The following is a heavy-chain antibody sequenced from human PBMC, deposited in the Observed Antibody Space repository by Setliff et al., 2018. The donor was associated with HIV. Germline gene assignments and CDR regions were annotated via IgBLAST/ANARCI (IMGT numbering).Heavy chain of an antibody. CDR1: GFTFSAYW. CDR3: ARDNGGAGPTTFDC. D-gene: IGHD7-27*01. Sequence: GGSLRLSCAASGFTFSAYWMHWFRQAPGRGPMWVSRISLDGSSSIYADSVKGRFSISRDNAKNTLYLQMDSLTAEDTAVYYCARDNGGAGPTTFDCWGQGTLVTVSS. V-gene: IGHV3-74*01. CDR2: ISLDGSSS. J-gene: IGHJ4*02.